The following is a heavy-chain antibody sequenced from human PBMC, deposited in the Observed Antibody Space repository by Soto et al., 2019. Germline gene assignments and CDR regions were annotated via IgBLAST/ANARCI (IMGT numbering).Heavy chain of an antibody. CDR1: GGSISSGDYY. Sequence: PSETLSLTCTVSGGSISSGDYYWSWIRQPPGKGMEWIGYIYYSGSTYYNPSLKSRVTISVDTSKNQFYLKLTSVTAADTVVYYCARDKITGLFDYWGQGTLVTVS. J-gene: IGHJ4*02. D-gene: IGHD2-8*02. V-gene: IGHV4-30-4*01. CDR3: ARDKITGLFDY. CDR2: IYYSGST.